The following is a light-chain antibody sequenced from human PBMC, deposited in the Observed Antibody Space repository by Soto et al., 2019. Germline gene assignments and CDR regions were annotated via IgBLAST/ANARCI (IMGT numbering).Light chain of an antibody. CDR1: QSVSSD. V-gene: IGKV3-15*01. Sequence: EIVMTQSPATLSVSPGERATLSCRASQSVSSDLAWYHQTPGQAPRLLISGASTRAAGISDRFRGSGSGTEFTLTISSLRSEDSAIYYCQQYFEWPPMTFGQGTKVDIK. CDR3: QQYFEWPPMT. CDR2: GAS. J-gene: IGKJ1*01.